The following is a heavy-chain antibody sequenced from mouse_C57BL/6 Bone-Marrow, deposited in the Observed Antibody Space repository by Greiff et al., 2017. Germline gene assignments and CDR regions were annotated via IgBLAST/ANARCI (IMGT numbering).Heavy chain of an antibody. CDR2: IRNKANGYTT. CDR3: ARQTGSSPYWYFDV. J-gene: IGHJ1*03. V-gene: IGHV7-3*01. CDR1: GFTFTDYY. D-gene: IGHD1-1*01. Sequence: EVQLQQSGGGLVQPGGSLSLSCAASGFTFTDYYMSWVRQPPGKALEWLGFIRNKANGYTTEYSASVKGRFTISRDTSQSILYLQMNALRAEDSATYYCARQTGSSPYWYFDVWGTGTTVTVSS.